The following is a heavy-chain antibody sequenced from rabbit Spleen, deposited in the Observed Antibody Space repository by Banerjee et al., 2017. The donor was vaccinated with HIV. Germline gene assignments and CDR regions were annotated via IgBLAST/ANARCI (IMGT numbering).Heavy chain of an antibody. CDR3: AREKSGNYGYDL. CDR2: IDPIFGTT. V-gene: IGHV1S40*01. J-gene: IGHJ4*01. D-gene: IGHD6-1*01. CDR1: GFTMSSSDW. Sequence: QSLEESGGDLVKPGASLTLTCTASGFTMSSSDWIYWVRQAPGKGLEWIGYIDPIFGTTYYASWAKGRFTISKTSSTTVTLQMTSLTVADTATYFCAREKSGNYGYDLWGQGTLVTVS.